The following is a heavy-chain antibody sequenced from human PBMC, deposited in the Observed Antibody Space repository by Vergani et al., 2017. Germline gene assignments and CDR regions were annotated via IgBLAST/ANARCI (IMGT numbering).Heavy chain of an antibody. CDR1: GFTFSSYA. D-gene: IGHD4-23*01. CDR3: ARDPSRWYYFDY. CDR2: ISYDGSNK. V-gene: IGHV3-30-3*01. J-gene: IGHJ4*02. Sequence: QVQLVESGGGVVQPGRSLRLSCAASGFTFSSYAMHWVRQAPGKGLEWVAVISYDGSNKYYADSVKGRFTISRDNSKNTLYLQMNSLRAEDTAVYYCARDPSRWYYFDYWGQGTLVTVSS.